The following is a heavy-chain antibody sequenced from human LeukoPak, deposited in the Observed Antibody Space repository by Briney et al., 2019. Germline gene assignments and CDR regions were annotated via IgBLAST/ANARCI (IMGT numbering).Heavy chain of an antibody. CDR2: ISWNSGSI. CDR1: GFTFDDYA. Sequence: GGSLRLSCVASGFTFDDYAMHWVRQAPGKGLEWVSGISWNSGSIGYADPVKGRLTISRDNAKNSLYLQINSLRAEDMALYYCAKGRTALYYDSSGYYFDYWGQGTLVTVSS. V-gene: IGHV3-9*03. J-gene: IGHJ4*02. D-gene: IGHD3-22*01. CDR3: AKGRTALYYDSSGYYFDY.